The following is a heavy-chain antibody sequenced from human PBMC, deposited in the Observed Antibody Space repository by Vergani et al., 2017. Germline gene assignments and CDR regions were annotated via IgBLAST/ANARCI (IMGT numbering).Heavy chain of an antibody. V-gene: IGHV4-4*07. J-gene: IGHJ6*02. D-gene: IGHD6-13*01. Sequence: QVQLQESGPGLVKPSETLSLTCTVSGGSISSYYWSWIRPPAGKRLEWIGRIYTSGRTNSNPALKSRVTMSVATSKNQFSLKLSSVSAADTAVYYCARESVAAAVADYYYYGMDVWGQGTTVTVSS. CDR3: ARESVAAAVADYYYYGMDV. CDR1: GGSISSYY. CDR2: IYTSGRT.